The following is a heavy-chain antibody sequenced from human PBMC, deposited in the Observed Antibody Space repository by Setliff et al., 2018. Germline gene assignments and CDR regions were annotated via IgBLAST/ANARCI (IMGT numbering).Heavy chain of an antibody. CDR2: MNPNSGNT. Sequence: GASVKVSCKASGYTFTSYDINWVRQATGQGLEWMGWMNPNSGNTGYAQKFQGRVTMTRNTSISTAYMGLSRLRSDDTAVYYCARGGSSGLYAFDIWGQGTMVTVSS. J-gene: IGHJ3*02. V-gene: IGHV1-8*01. CDR1: GYTFTSYD. CDR3: ARGGSSGLYAFDI. D-gene: IGHD6-19*01.